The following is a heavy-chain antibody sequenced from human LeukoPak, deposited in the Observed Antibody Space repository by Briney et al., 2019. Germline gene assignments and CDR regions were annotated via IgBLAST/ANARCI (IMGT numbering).Heavy chain of an antibody. D-gene: IGHD1-26*01. V-gene: IGHV3-23*01. CDR2: ISGTGGST. CDR1: GFTFSSYA. J-gene: IGHJ4*02. Sequence: GGSLRLSCAASGFTFSSYAMSWVRQAPGKGLEWVSAISGTGGSTYYADSVKGRFTISRDNAKNSLYLQMNSLRAEDTAVYYCARGDSGSYYFDYWGQGTLVTVSS. CDR3: ARGDSGSYYFDY.